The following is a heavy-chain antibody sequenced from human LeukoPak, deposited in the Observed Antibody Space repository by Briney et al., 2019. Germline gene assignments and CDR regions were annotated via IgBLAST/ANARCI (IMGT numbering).Heavy chain of an antibody. Sequence: PGGSLRLSCAASGFTFSSYSMNWVRQAPGKGLEWVSYISSSSSTIYYADSVKGRFTISRDNAKNSLYLQMNSLRAEDTAVYYCAKANIVVVTATQNPFDYWGQGTLVTVSS. CDR3: AKANIVVVTATQNPFDY. CDR1: GFTFSSYS. CDR2: ISSSSSTI. V-gene: IGHV3-48*01. D-gene: IGHD2-21*02. J-gene: IGHJ4*02.